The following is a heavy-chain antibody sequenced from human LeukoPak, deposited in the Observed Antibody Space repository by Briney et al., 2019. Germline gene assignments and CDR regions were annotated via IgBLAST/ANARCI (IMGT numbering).Heavy chain of an antibody. CDR2: INPNSGGT. CDR3: ARVSSGWGAPEYFQH. V-gene: IGHV1-2*06. CDR1: GYTFTGYY. J-gene: IGHJ1*01. Sequence: SVKVSCKASGYTFTGYYMHWVRQAPGQGLEWMGRINPNSGGTNYAQKFQGRVTMTRDTSISTAYMELSRLRSDDTAVYYCARVSSGWGAPEYFQHWGQGTLVTVSS. D-gene: IGHD6-19*01.